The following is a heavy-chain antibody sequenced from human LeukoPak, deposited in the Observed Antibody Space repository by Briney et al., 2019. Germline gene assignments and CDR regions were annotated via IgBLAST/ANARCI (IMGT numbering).Heavy chain of an antibody. CDR2: ISAYNGNT. D-gene: IGHD1-14*01. CDR3: AITRITGAAFDY. CDR1: GYTFTSYG. V-gene: IGHV1-18*01. J-gene: IGHJ4*02. Sequence: ASVKVSCKASGYTFTSYGISWVRQAPGQGLEWMGWISAYNGNTNYAQKLKGRVTMTTDTSTSTAYMELRSLRSEDTAVYYCAITRITGAAFDYWGQGTLVTVSS.